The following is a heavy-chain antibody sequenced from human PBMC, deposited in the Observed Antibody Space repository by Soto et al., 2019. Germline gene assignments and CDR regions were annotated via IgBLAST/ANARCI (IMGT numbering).Heavy chain of an antibody. CDR1: GTTFTTYY. V-gene: IGHV1-46*03. D-gene: IGHD2-15*01. Sequence: ASVKVSCKASGTTFTTYYVHWVRQAPGQGLEWMGVLNPRDGATSYAQKFQGRVTMTRDTSTSTVYMEMSSLRSEDTAMYYCTRRGYCSGGSCPLGFDYWGQGALVTVSS. J-gene: IGHJ4*02. CDR3: TRRGYCSGGSCPLGFDY. CDR2: LNPRDGAT.